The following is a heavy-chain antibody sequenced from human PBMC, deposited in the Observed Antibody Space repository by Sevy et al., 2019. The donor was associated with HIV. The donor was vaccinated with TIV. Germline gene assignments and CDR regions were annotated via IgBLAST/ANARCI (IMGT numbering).Heavy chain of an antibody. CDR2: IYYSGST. CDR3: ARARITIFGVVEAFDI. D-gene: IGHD3-3*01. V-gene: IGHV4-30-4*01. Sequence: SETLSLTCTVSGGSISSGDYYWSWIRQPPGKSLEWIGYIYYSGSTYYNPSLKSRVTISVDTSKNQFPLKLSSVTAADTAVYYCARARITIFGVVEAFDIWGQGTMVTVSS. CDR1: GGSISSGDYY. J-gene: IGHJ3*02.